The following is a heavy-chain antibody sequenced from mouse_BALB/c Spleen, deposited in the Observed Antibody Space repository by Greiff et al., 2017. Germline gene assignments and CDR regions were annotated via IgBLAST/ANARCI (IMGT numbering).Heavy chain of an antibody. V-gene: IGHV1-84*02. CDR1: GYTFTDYY. CDR3: ARSGYDYGFAY. Sequence: LVESGPELVKPGASVKISCKASGYTFTDYYINWVKQKPGQGLEWIGWIYPGSGNTKYNEKFKGKATLTVDTSSSTAYMQLSSLTSEDTAVYFCARSGYDYGFAYWGQGTLVTVSA. CDR2: IYPGSGNT. D-gene: IGHD2-4*01. J-gene: IGHJ3*01.